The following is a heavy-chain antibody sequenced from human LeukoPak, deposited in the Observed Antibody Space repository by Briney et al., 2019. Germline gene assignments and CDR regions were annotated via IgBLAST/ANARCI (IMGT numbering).Heavy chain of an antibody. CDR3: AKDPRGYYASPF. Sequence: PGGSLRLSCAASGFTFSSYGMHWVRQAPGKGLEWVAVISYDGSNKYYADSVKGRFTISRDNSKNTLYLQMNSLRAEDTVVYYCAKDPRGYYASPFWGQGTLVTVSS. V-gene: IGHV3-30*18. CDR2: ISYDGSNK. D-gene: IGHD3-10*01. CDR1: GFTFSSYG. J-gene: IGHJ4*02.